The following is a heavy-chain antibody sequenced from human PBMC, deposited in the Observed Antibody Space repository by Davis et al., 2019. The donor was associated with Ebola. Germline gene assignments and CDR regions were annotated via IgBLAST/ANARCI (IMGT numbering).Heavy chain of an antibody. J-gene: IGHJ4*02. CDR3: ARDWRVGAMDY. CDR2: ISYDGSNK. V-gene: IGHV3-30*07. D-gene: IGHD1-26*01. Sequence: GGSLRLSCAASGFTFSTYAMHWVRQAPGKGPERMAVISYDGSNKYYADSVKGRFTISRYNAQNSLYLQMNSLRAEDTAVYYCARDWRVGAMDYWGQGTLVTVSS. CDR1: GFTFSTYA.